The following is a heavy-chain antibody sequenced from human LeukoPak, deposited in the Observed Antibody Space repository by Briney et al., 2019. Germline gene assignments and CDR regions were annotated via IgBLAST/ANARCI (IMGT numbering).Heavy chain of an antibody. J-gene: IGHJ4*02. CDR1: GFNFSNYG. Sequence: GGSLRLSCAASGFNFSNYGVHWVRQPPGKGLEWVAVIWYDGSNKYYADFVKGRFTISRDNSKDTLYVQMNSLRAEDTAMYYCTANFDFWGQGTLVTVSS. D-gene: IGHD2-21*02. CDR3: TANFDF. CDR2: IWYDGSNK. V-gene: IGHV3-33*01.